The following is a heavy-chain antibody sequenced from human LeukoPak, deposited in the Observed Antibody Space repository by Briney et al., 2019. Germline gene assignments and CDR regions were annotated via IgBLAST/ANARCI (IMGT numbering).Heavy chain of an antibody. J-gene: IGHJ6*02. V-gene: IGHV3-11*06. D-gene: IGHD6-6*01. CDR3: APFPSSVMDV. Sequence: GGSLRLSCAASGFIFRNYAMSWVRQAPGKGLEWVSYISSSSSYTNYADSVKGRFTISRDNAKNSLYLQMNSLRAEDTAVYYCAPFPSSVMDVWGQGTTVTVSS. CDR1: GFIFRNYA. CDR2: ISSSSSYT.